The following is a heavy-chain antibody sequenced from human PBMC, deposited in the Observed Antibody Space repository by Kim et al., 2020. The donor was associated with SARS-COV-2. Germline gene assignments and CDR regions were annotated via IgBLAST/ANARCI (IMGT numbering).Heavy chain of an antibody. D-gene: IGHD3-22*01. Sequence: GGSLRLSCAASGFTFSSYSMNWVRQAPGKGLEWVSSISSSSSYIYYADSVKGRFTISRDNAKNSLYLQMNSLRAEDTAVYYCARGAGSVTMIVRPDYWGQGTLVTVSS. CDR3: ARGAGSVTMIVRPDY. J-gene: IGHJ4*02. V-gene: IGHV3-21*01. CDR2: ISSSSSYI. CDR1: GFTFSSYS.